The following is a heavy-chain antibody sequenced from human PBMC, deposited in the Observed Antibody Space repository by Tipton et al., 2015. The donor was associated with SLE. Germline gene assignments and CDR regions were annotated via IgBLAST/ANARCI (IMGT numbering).Heavy chain of an antibody. CDR2: IYYSGST. CDR3: ARAPKGEQWLGYFDY. J-gene: IGHJ4*02. CDR1: GGSVSSGSYY. D-gene: IGHD6-19*01. V-gene: IGHV4-61*01. Sequence: TLSLTCTVSGGSVSSGSYYWSWIRQPPGKGLEWIGYIYYSGSTNYNPSLKSRVTISVDTSKNQFSLKLSSVTAADTAVYYCARAPKGEQWLGYFDYWGQGTLVTVSS.